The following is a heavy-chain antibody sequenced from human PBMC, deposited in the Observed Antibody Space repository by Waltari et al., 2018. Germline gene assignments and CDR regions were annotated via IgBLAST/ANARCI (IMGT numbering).Heavy chain of an antibody. CDR3: AKDVYRWAFDI. CDR2: ISTSGDET. J-gene: IGHJ3*02. CDR1: GFTFDTYT. Sequence: EMQLVESGGGLVQPGGSLRLSCAASGFTFDTYTMTWVRQAPGKGLEWVSVISTSGDETYYADSVKGRFTISRDNSKSTLYLQMNSLRAEDTAVYYCAKDVYRWAFDIWGQGTMVTVSS. V-gene: IGHV3-23*04.